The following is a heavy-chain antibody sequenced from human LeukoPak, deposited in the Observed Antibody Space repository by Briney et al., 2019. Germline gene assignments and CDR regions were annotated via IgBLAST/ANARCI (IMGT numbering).Heavy chain of an antibody. V-gene: IGHV3-21*04. CDR1: GFTFSSYS. CDR2: ISSSSSYI. Sequence: PGGSLRLSCAASGFTFSSYSMNWVRQAPGKGLEWVSSISSSSSYIYYADSVRGRFTISRDNAKNSLYLQMNSLRAEDTAVYYCARERLSGGTHDYWGQGTLVTVSS. J-gene: IGHJ4*02. CDR3: ARERLSGGTHDY. D-gene: IGHD1-26*01.